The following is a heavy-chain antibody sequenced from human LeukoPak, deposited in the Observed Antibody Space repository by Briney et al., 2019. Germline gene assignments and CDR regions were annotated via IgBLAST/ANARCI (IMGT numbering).Heavy chain of an antibody. J-gene: IGHJ6*02. Sequence: GGSLRLSCAASGFTFSSYAMSWVRQAPGKGLEWVSVMSGSGGSTYYADSVTGRFTISRDNSKNTLYLQMNSLRAEDTAVYYCAKGGSTNFYYGDVWGQGTTVTVSS. CDR1: GFTFSSYA. CDR2: MSGSGGST. V-gene: IGHV3-23*01. D-gene: IGHD2/OR15-2a*01. CDR3: AKGGSTNFYYGDV.